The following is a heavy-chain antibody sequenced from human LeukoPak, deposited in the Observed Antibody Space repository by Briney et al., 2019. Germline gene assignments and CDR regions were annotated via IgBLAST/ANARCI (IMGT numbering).Heavy chain of an antibody. Sequence: GASVKVSGKASGYTFTSNALGWVRQAPGQGLEWMGWINTNTGNPTYAQGFTGRFVFSLDTSDNTAYLQISSLQAEDTAVYYCASFFCTSGLCYYLDYWGQGTLVTVSS. D-gene: IGHD2-8*01. V-gene: IGHV7-4-1*02. CDR3: ASFFCTSGLCYYLDY. CDR1: GYTFTSNA. J-gene: IGHJ4*02. CDR2: INTNTGNP.